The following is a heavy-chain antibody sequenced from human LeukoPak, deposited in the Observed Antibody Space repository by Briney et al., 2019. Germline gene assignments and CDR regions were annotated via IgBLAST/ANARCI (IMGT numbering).Heavy chain of an antibody. CDR1: GFTFNSFS. V-gene: IGHV3-48*01. CDR2: ISSSSSTI. J-gene: IGHJ5*02. CDR3: ACLYGSGPKWSDP. Sequence: GSLRLSCAASGFTFNSFSMNWVRRAPGKELEWVSYISSSSSTIYYAASMKGRFTISRDNAKNSLYLQMNSLRAEDTAVYYCACLYGSGPKWSDPWGQGTLVTVSS. D-gene: IGHD3-10*01.